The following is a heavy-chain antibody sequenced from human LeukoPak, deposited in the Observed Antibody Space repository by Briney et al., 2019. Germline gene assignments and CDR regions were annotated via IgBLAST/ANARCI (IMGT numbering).Heavy chain of an antibody. CDR2: TRSNVYGGTT. CDR1: GFTFGDYA. Sequence: SLRLSCTASGFTFGDYAMSWVRQAPGKGLEWVGFTRSNVYGGTTEYAASVKGRFTISRDDSKSIAYLQMNSLKAEDTAVYYCSAPYDSSGYYVPFDYWGQGALVTVSS. D-gene: IGHD3-22*01. V-gene: IGHV3-49*04. CDR3: SAPYDSSGYYVPFDY. J-gene: IGHJ4*02.